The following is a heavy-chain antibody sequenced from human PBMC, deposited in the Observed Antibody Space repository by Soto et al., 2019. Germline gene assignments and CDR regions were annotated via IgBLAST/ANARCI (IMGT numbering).Heavy chain of an antibody. Sequence: GGSLRLSCAASVFTFSDYCMDWVRQSPGKGLEWVGRSRKKTKRYTTEYAASVKGRFTILRDDSKNSLYLQMNSLKTEYTSVYYCATSPRDLYGDLLYWGQGT. D-gene: IGHD3-10*01. CDR1: VFTFSDYC. CDR2: SRKKTKRYTT. CDR3: ATSPRDLYGDLLY. J-gene: IGHJ4*02. V-gene: IGHV3-72*01.